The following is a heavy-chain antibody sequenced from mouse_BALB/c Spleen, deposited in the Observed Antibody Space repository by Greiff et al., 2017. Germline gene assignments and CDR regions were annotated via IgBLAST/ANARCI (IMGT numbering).Heavy chain of an antibody. Sequence: DVKLVESGGGLVKPGGSLKLSCAASGFTFSSYAMSWVRQTPEKRLEWVASISSGGSTYYPDSVKGRFTISRDNARNSLYLQMSSLRSEDTAMYYCARGGDLDYWGQGTTLTVSS. CDR2: ISSGGST. V-gene: IGHV5-6-5*01. CDR3: ARGGDLDY. CDR1: GFTFSSYA. J-gene: IGHJ2*01.